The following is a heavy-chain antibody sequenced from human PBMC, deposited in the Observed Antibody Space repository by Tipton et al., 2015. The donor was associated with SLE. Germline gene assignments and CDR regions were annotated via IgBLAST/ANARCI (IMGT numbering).Heavy chain of an antibody. V-gene: IGHV4-34*01. Sequence: TLSLTCAVDGGSFSGYYWSWIRQPPGQGLEWIGEINHSGSTNYNPSLKSGVTISVDTSKTQFSLNVRSVTAADTAVYYCARRYWGWYFDLWGRGTLVTVSS. J-gene: IGHJ2*01. CDR2: INHSGST. D-gene: IGHD2-8*02. CDR1: GGSFSGYY. CDR3: ARRYWGWYFDL.